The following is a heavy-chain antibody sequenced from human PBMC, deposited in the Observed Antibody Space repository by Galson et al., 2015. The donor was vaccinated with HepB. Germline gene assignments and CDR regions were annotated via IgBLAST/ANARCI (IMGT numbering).Heavy chain of an antibody. CDR1: GASVNNGLYS. CDR3: ARGTGWSPEGY. Sequence: SETLSLTCSVSGASVNNGLYSWTLIRQPAGKGLEWIGRTYFSGTTDYNPSLKARVSISIGTSKNQFSLRLTAVTAADTAVYYCARGTGWSPEGYWGQGILVAVSS. D-gene: IGHD6-19*01. CDR2: TYFSGTT. V-gene: IGHV4-61*10. J-gene: IGHJ4*02.